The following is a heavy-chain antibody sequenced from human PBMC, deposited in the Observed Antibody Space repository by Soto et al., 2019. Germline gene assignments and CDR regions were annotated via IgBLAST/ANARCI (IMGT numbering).Heavy chain of an antibody. CDR2: IDNAGTDS. CDR1: GFTLSGRS. V-gene: IGHV3-74*01. Sequence: EVQLVESGGGLVQPGGSLRLSCAASGFTLSGRSMHWVRQAPGKGLVWVSGIDNAGTDSTYADSVKDRFTSCRDNAKSMLYLQRNSLGVEDTAVYYCARGWFGPDVWGKGTTVTVSS. J-gene: IGHJ6*04. D-gene: IGHD3-10*01. CDR3: ARGWFGPDV.